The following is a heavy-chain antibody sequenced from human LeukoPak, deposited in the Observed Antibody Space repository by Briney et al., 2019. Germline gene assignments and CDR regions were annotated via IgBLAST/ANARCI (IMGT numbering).Heavy chain of an antibody. CDR1: GFTFSSYG. Sequence: GGSLRLSCAASGFTFSSYGMHWVRQAPGKGLEWVAFIRYDGSNKYYADSVKGRFTISRDNSKNTLYLQMNSLRAEDTAVYYCAKDAAWPHFFVVVPAAMSGAFDIWGQGTMVTVSS. CDR2: IRYDGSNK. V-gene: IGHV3-30*02. D-gene: IGHD2-2*01. CDR3: AKDAAWPHFFVVVPAAMSGAFDI. J-gene: IGHJ3*02.